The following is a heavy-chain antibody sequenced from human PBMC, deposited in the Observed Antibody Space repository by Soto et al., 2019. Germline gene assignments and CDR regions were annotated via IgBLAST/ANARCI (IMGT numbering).Heavy chain of an antibody. CDR2: IFPLTDIP. CDR3: ARGPLVVLNYFES. J-gene: IGHJ4*02. V-gene: IGHV1-69*02. Sequence: QVQLVQSGTEVKKPGSSVKVSCKASGGTFRNSPINWVRQAPGQGLEWMGSIFPLTDIPDYAQNFQARLTISAHKSTSTAYMELSSLTSDDTAMYFCARGPLVVLNYFESWGQGTLVTVSS. CDR1: GGTFRNSP.